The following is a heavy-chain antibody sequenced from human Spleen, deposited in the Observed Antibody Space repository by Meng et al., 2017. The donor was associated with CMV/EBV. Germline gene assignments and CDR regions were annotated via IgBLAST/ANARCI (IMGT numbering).Heavy chain of an antibody. CDR3: AALCSGGSCYGFNWFDP. Sequence: GESLKISCAASGFTVSSNYMSWVRQAPGKGLEWVSVIYSGGSTYYADSVKCRFTISRDNSKNTLYLQMNSLRAEDTAVYYCAALCSGGSCYGFNWFDPWGQGTLVTVSS. D-gene: IGHD2-15*01. J-gene: IGHJ5*02. CDR2: IYSGGST. V-gene: IGHV3-53*01. CDR1: GFTVSSNY.